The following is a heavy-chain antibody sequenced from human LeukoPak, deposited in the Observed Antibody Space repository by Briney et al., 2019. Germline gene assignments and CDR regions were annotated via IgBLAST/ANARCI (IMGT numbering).Heavy chain of an antibody. J-gene: IGHJ4*02. CDR2: VSGYNGKR. D-gene: IGHD1-26*01. V-gene: IGHV1-18*01. CDR3: ATVWAVLHSGSYYFDS. Sequence: ASVKVSCKASEYTFINYGISWVRQAPGQGLEWMGWVSGYNGKRNYARKFQGGVTITTDTSTSTAYMELRSLRSEDTAVYYCATVWAVLHSGSYYFDSWGQGTLVTVSS. CDR1: EYTFINYG.